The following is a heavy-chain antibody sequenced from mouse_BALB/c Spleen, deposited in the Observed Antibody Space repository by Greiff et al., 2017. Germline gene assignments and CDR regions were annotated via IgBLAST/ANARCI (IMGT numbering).Heavy chain of an antibody. CDR1: GYTFSSYW. CDR3: AGVRLAY. V-gene: IGHV1-9*01. D-gene: IGHD2-14*01. J-gene: IGHJ3*01. Sequence: QVQLKQSGAELMKPGASVKISCKATGYTFSSYWIEWVKQRPGHGLEWIGEILPGSGSTNYNEKFKGKATFTADTSSNTAYMQLSSLTSEDSAVYYCAGVRLAYWGQGTLVTVSA. CDR2: ILPGSGST.